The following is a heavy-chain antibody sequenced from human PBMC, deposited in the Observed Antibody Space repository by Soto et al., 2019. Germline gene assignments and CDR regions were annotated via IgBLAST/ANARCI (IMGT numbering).Heavy chain of an antibody. J-gene: IGHJ4*01. D-gene: IGHD2-8*01. CDR3: AKVGKLTRATNGLYYFDY. CDR1: GFSFATYA. CDR2: ISDSGGST. V-gene: IGHV3-23*01. Sequence: GGSLRLSCAASGFSFATYAMSWVRQAPGKGLEWVSGISDSGGSTYYADPVKGRFTISRDTSKNTLYLQMNSLGAEDTAVYFCAKVGKLTRATNGLYYFDYWGQGTLVTVSS.